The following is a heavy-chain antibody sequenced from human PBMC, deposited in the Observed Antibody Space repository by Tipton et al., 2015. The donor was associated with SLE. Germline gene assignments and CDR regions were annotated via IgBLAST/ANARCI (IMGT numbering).Heavy chain of an antibody. D-gene: IGHD3-10*01. Sequence: TLSLTCTVSGGSISSNNYYWSWIRQPAGKGLEWIGEINHSGSTNYNPSLKSRVTISVDTSKNQFSLKLSSVTAADTAVYYCAREGRGWDDYWGQGTLVTVSS. CDR1: GGSISSNNYY. V-gene: IGHV4-61*09. CDR3: AREGRGWDDY. CDR2: INHSGST. J-gene: IGHJ4*02.